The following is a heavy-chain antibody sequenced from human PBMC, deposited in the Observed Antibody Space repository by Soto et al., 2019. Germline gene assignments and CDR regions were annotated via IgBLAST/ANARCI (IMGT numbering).Heavy chain of an antibody. CDR2: ISGSGGST. V-gene: IGHV3-23*01. J-gene: IGHJ6*03. CDR1: GFTFSSYA. CDR3: AKYPFVLRYFETTYYMDV. Sequence: GGSLRLSCAASGFTFSSYAMSWVRQAPGKGLEWVSAISGSGGSTYYADSVKGRFTISRDNSKNTLYLQMNSLRAEDTAVYYCAKYPFVLRYFETTYYMDVLGKGTTVTVSS. D-gene: IGHD3-9*01.